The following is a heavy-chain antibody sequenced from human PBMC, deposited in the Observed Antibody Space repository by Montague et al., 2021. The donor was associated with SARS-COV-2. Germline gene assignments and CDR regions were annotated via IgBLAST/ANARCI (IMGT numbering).Heavy chain of an antibody. D-gene: IGHD6-19*01. CDR3: ARSGNIAVAGTLWFDYYYYMDV. CDR2: ISSSGSTI. V-gene: IGHV3-48*03. CDR1: GFTFSSYE. Sequence: SLRLSCAASGFTFSSYEMNWVRQAPGKGLEWVSYISSSGSTIYYADSVKDRFTISRDNAKNSLYLQMNSLRAEDTAVYYCARSGNIAVAGTLWFDYYYYMDVWGKGTTVTVSS. J-gene: IGHJ6*03.